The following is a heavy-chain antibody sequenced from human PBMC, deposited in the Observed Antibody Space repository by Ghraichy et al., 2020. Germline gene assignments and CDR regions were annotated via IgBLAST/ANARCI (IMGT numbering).Heavy chain of an antibody. V-gene: IGHV3-7*01. CDR1: GFPLSVYW. CDR2: IAKDGRRE. D-gene: IGHD2-21*02. J-gene: IGHJ4*02. Sequence: GGSLRLSCEASGFPLSVYWMSWVRQAPGKGLEWVANIAKDGRREYYIDSVRGRFSISRDNTKNSLYLQMDSLRVEDTALYYCARDATAPNFDSWGQGTLVTVSS. CDR3: ARDATAPNFDS.